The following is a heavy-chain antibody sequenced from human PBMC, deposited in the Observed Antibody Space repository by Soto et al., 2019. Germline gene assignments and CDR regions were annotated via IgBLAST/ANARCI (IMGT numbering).Heavy chain of an antibody. Sequence: SVKVSCKASGGTFSIYAISCVLQSPLQWLEWMGGIIPIFGTANYAQKFQGRVTITADESTSTAYMELSSLRSEDTAVYYCARRRDIAAAGTKYNWFDPWGQGTLVTVSS. J-gene: IGHJ5*02. CDR2: IIPIFGTA. D-gene: IGHD6-13*01. CDR1: GGTFSIYA. CDR3: ARRRDIAAAGTKYNWFDP. V-gene: IGHV1-69*13.